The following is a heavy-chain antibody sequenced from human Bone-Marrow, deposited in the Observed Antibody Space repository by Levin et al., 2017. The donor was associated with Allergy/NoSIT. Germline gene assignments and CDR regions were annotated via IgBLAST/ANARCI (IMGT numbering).Heavy chain of an antibody. CDR1: GYTFTSYA. Sequence: ASVKVSCKASGYTFTSYAMHWVRQAPGQRLEWMGWINAGNGNTKYSQKFQGRVTITRDTSASTAYMELSSLRSEDTAVYYCARDQARDWNLDYYYYYGMDVWGQGTTVTVSS. D-gene: IGHD1-7*01. CDR3: ARDQARDWNLDYYYYYGMDV. V-gene: IGHV1-3*01. CDR2: INAGNGNT. J-gene: IGHJ6*02.